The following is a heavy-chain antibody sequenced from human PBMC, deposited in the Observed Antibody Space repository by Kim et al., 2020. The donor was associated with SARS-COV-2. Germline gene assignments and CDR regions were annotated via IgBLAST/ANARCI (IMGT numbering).Heavy chain of an antibody. CDR2: IWYDGSNK. Sequence: GGSLRLSCAASGFTFSSYGMHWVRQAPGKGLEWVAVIWYDGSNKYYADSVKGRFTISRDNSKNTLYLQMNSLRAEDTAVYYCARDTRAGVGFGEYRSYNWFDPWGQGTLVTVSS. CDR1: GFTFSSYG. J-gene: IGHJ5*02. D-gene: IGHD3-10*01. CDR3: ARDTRAGVGFGEYRSYNWFDP. V-gene: IGHV3-33*01.